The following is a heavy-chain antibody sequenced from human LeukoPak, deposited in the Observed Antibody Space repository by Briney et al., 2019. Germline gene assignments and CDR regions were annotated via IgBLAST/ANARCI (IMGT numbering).Heavy chain of an antibody. Sequence: SGTLSLTCAVSGGSISSSNWWSWVRQPPGKGLEWIGEIYHSGSTNYNPSLKSRVTISVDKSKNQFSLKLSSVTAADTAVYYCARAGLTYYYDSSGYYPDDNYYYMDVWGKGTTVAVSS. D-gene: IGHD3-22*01. V-gene: IGHV4-4*02. CDR1: GGSISSSNW. CDR2: IYHSGST. CDR3: ARAGLTYYYDSSGYYPDDNYYYMDV. J-gene: IGHJ6*03.